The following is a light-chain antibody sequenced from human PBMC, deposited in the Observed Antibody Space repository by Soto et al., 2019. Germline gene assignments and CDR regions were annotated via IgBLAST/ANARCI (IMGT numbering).Light chain of an antibody. Sequence: QSVLTQPPSVSAAPGQRVTISCSGNSSNIGRNYVAWYQQFPGTPPKLLIYVNIVRPLGTPDRFSGSRSGTSATLGITGLQTGDEGYYFCATWDVSAGWVFGGGTKLTVL. V-gene: IGLV1-51*01. CDR3: ATWDVSAGWV. CDR2: VNI. J-gene: IGLJ3*02. CDR1: SSNIGRNY.